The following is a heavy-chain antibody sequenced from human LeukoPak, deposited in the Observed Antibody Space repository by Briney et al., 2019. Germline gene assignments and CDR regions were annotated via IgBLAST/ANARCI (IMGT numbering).Heavy chain of an antibody. CDR2: IYAGGST. CDR3: ASGLYGMDV. CDR1: GFTVSSNY. J-gene: IGHJ6*02. Sequence: GGSLRLSCAASGFTVSSNYMSWVRQAPGKWLEWVSMIYAGGSTHYADSVKGRFTISRDNSKNTLSLQMSSLRAEDTAVYYCASGLYGMDVWGQGTTVTVSS. V-gene: IGHV3-66*01. D-gene: IGHD2-21*01.